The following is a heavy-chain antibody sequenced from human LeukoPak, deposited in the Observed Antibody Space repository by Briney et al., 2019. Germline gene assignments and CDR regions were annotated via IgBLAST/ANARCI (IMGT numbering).Heavy chain of an antibody. Sequence: SETLSLTCTVSGGSIGGYYWTWTRQPPGKGLEWIGQIHYSGKADYNPSLRSRITISVDTSKNKMFLKLSSVTAADTAVYYCARFGIFYDMDVWGRGTTVTVSS. V-gene: IGHV4-59*01. CDR1: GGSIGGYY. CDR3: ARFGIFYDMDV. J-gene: IGHJ6*02. D-gene: IGHD3-16*01. CDR2: IHYSGKA.